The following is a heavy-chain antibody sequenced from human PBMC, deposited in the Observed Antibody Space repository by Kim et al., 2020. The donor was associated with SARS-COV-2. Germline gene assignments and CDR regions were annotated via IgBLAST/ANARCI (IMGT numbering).Heavy chain of an antibody. V-gene: IGHV3-74*01. CDR2: INSDGSST. CDR3: ARIYCGGDCSY. CDR1: GFTLSSYW. Sequence: GGSLRLSCAASGFTLSSYWMHWVRQAPGKGLVWVSRINSDGSSTSYADSVKGRFTISRDNAKNTLYLQMNSLRAEDTAVYYCARIYCGGDCSYWGQGTLVTVSS. J-gene: IGHJ4*02. D-gene: IGHD2-21*02.